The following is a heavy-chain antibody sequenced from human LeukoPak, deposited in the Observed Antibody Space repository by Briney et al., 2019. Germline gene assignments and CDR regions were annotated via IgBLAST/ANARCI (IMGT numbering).Heavy chain of an antibody. CDR1: GFTFSSYS. J-gene: IGHJ5*02. CDR2: ISSSSSYI. Sequence: GGSLRLSCAASGFTFSSYSMNWVRQAPGKGLEWVSSISSSSSYIYYADSVKGRFTISRDNAKNSLYLQMNSLRAEDTAVYYCAREYSSSFVGRWFDPWGQGTLVTVSS. D-gene: IGHD6-13*01. V-gene: IGHV3-21*01. CDR3: AREYSSSFVGRWFDP.